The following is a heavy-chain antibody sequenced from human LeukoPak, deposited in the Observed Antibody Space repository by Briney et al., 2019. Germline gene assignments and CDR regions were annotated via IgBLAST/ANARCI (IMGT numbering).Heavy chain of an antibody. CDR3: ARDLRLKELAYCGGDCLDY. CDR2: ISSNGGST. V-gene: IGHV3-64*01. CDR1: GFTFSNYA. Sequence: PGGSLRLSCVASGFTFSNYAMHWVRQAPGKGLEYVSAISSNGGSTYYANSVKGRFTISRDNSKNTLYLQMGSLRAEDMAVYYCARDLRLKELAYCGGDCLDYWGQGTLVTVSS. J-gene: IGHJ4*02. D-gene: IGHD2-21*02.